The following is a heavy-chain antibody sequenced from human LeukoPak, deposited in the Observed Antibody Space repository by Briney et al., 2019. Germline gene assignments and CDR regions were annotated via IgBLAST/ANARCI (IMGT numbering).Heavy chain of an antibody. D-gene: IGHD4-17*01. CDR3: TKDPNGDYIGAFDP. Sequence: GGSLRLSCAASGFSFSSFAMTWVRQAPGKGLEWVSSITGGHYATYNTDSVKGRFTISRDNAKNTLYLQTNSLRADDTAIYYFTKDPNGDYIGAFDPWGQGTLVTVSS. CDR1: GFSFSSFA. V-gene: IGHV3-23*01. J-gene: IGHJ5*02. CDR2: ITGGHYAT.